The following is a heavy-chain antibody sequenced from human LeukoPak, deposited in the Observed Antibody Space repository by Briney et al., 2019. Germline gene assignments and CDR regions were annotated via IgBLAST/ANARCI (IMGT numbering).Heavy chain of an antibody. J-gene: IGHJ5*02. D-gene: IGHD1-7*01. CDR1: GYTFTGYY. V-gene: IGHV1-2*02. Sequence: ASVKVSCKASGYTFTGYYMHWVRQAPGQGLEWMGWINPNSGGTNYAQKFQGRVTITRNTSISTAYMELSSLRSEDTAVYYCARYRPRLNYFDPWGQGTLVTVSS. CDR3: ARYRPRLNYFDP. CDR2: INPNSGGT.